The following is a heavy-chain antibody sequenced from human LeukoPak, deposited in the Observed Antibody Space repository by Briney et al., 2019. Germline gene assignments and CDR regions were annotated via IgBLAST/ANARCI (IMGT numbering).Heavy chain of an antibody. J-gene: IGHJ4*02. V-gene: IGHV1-2*02. CDR2: IVPNNGDT. D-gene: IGHD3-10*01. Sequence: ASVKVSCKASGYTFTVYYIRWVRQAPGQGLEWMGWIVPNNGDTHYAQKFQGRVTMTRDTSISTAYMELSRLTSDDTAVYFCARDEGRGGDLGYWGQGTLVSVSS. CDR3: ARDEGRGGDLGY. CDR1: GYTFTVYY.